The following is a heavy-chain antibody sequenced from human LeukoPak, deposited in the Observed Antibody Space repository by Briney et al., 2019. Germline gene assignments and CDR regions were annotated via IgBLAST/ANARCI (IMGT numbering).Heavy chain of an antibody. J-gene: IGHJ6*03. Sequence: SETLSLTCTVSGGSISSYYWSWIRQPPGKGLECIYYSGSTNYNPSLKSRVTISVDTSKNPFTLKLSSVTAADTAVYYCAGTYYGFWSGYYPHYYYYYMDVWGKGTTVTVSS. CDR3: AGTYYGFWSGYYPHYYYYYMDV. V-gene: IGHV4-59*01. CDR1: GGSISSYY. CDR2: IYYSGST. D-gene: IGHD3-3*01.